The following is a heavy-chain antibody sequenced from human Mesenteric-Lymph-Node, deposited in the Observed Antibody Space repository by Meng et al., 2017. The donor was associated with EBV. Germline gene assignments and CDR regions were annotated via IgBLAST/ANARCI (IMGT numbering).Heavy chain of an antibody. J-gene: IGHJ4*02. CDR2: SYHSGSP. CDR1: VACIISGHSF. V-gene: IGHV4-39*07. Sequence: LPAPGPRLVYASEAMFPSATVSVACIISGHSFWGWSRHCPGQGPEWRGSSYHSGSPYYNPSLKRRVGIGGDTSKTQFSLNLNSVTSADSAFYYCVRVHLRFTGYNQYFDYWGQGALVTVSS. CDR3: VRVHLRFTGYNQYFDY. D-gene: IGHD5-24*01.